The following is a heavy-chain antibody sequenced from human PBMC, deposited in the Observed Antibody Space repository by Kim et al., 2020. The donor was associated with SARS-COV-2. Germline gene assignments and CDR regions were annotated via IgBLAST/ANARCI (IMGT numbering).Heavy chain of an antibody. CDR3: AKMDSRGMVRGVISD. Sequence: LSLTCAASGFTFSSYAMSWVRQAPGKGLEWVSAISGSGGSTYCADYVKGRFTISRDNSKNTLYLQMNSLRAEDTAVYYCAKMDSRGMVRGVISDWGQGTLVTVSS. J-gene: IGHJ4*02. V-gene: IGHV3-23*01. D-gene: IGHD3-10*01. CDR2: ISGSGGST. CDR1: GFTFSSYA.